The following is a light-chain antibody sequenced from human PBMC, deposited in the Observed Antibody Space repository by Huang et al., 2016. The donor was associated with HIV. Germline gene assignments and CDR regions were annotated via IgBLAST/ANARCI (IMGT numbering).Light chain of an antibody. J-gene: IGKJ5*01. CDR3: QQYFNAPIT. CDR1: QSLLYGSNNQNY. Sequence: DIVMTQSPDSLAVSLGARATVNCKSSQSLLYGSNNQNYLAWYKQKPGQPPKLLIYWASTRESGVPDRFSGSGSGTDFTLTISSLQAEDVAFYYCQQYFNAPITFGQGTRLEI. CDR2: WAS. V-gene: IGKV4-1*01.